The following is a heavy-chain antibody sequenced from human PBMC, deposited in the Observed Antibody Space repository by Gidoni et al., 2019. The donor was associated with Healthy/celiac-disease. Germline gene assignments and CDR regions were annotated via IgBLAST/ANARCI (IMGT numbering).Heavy chain of an antibody. V-gene: IGHV4-39*07. CDR1: GGSISSSRYY. J-gene: IGHJ4*02. CDR2: IYYSGST. D-gene: IGHD3-10*01. CDR3: ARDPSYYYGSGSYYNGGRFDY. Sequence: QLQLQESGPGLVQPSETLSLTCTVSGGSISSSRYYWGWIRQPPGKGLEWIGSIYYSGSTYYNPSLKSRVTISVDTSKNQFSLKLSSVTAADTAVYYCARDPSYYYGSGSYYNGGRFDYWGQGTLVTVSS.